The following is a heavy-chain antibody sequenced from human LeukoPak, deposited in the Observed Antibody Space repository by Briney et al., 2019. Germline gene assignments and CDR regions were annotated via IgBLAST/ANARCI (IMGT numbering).Heavy chain of an antibody. Sequence: PGGSLRLSCAASGFTFSSYSMNWVRQAPGKGLEWVSYISSSSSTIYYADSVKGRFTISRDNSKNTLYLQMNSLRAEDTAVYYCAKYYSYGRTIHYYYYGMDVWGQGTTVTVSS. V-gene: IGHV3-48*01. CDR1: GFTFSSYS. J-gene: IGHJ6*02. CDR3: AKYYSYGRTIHYYYYGMDV. CDR2: ISSSSSTI. D-gene: IGHD5-18*01.